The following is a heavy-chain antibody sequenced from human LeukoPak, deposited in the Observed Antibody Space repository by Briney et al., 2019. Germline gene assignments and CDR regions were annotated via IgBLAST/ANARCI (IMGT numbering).Heavy chain of an antibody. Sequence: SETLSLTCAVYGGSFSGYYWSWIRQPPGKGLEWIGEINHSGSTNYNPSLKSQVTIPVDTSKNQFSLKLSSVTAADTAVYYCARGRRYYYGSGSYYWFDPWGQGTLVTVSS. J-gene: IGHJ5*02. V-gene: IGHV4-34*01. CDR3: ARGRRYYYGSGSYYWFDP. CDR2: INHSGST. CDR1: GGSFSGYY. D-gene: IGHD3-10*01.